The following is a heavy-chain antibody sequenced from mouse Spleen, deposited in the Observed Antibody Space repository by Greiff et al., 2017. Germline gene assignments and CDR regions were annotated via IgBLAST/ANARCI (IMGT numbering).Heavy chain of an antibody. V-gene: IGHV1-64*01. CDR1: GYTFTSYW. Sequence: VQLQQPGAELVKPGASVKLSCKASGYTFTSYWMHWVKQRPGQGLEWIGMIHPNSGSTNYNEKFKSKATLTVDKSSSTAYMQLSSLTSEDSAVYYCARSGRYGLYYFDYWGQGTTLTVSS. J-gene: IGHJ2*01. CDR3: ARSGRYGLYYFDY. D-gene: IGHD1-2*01. CDR2: IHPNSGST.